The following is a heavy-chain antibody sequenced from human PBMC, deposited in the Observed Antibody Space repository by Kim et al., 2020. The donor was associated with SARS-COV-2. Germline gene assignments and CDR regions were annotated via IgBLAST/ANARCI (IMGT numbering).Heavy chain of an antibody. J-gene: IGHJ6*01. CDR3: ARDPLRELTFLGNSYY. D-gene: IGHD1-7*01. CDR1: GGSISSSSYY. Sequence: SETLSLTCTVSGGSISSSSYYWGWIRQPPGKGLEWIGSIYYSGSTYYNPSLKSRVTISVDTSKNQFSLKLSSVTAADTAVYYCARDPLRELTFLGNSYY. V-gene: IGHV4-39*07. CDR2: IYYSGST.